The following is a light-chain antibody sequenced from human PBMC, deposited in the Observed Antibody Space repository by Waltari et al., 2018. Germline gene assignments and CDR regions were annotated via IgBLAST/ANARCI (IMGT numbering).Light chain of an antibody. CDR2: GAS. Sequence: ELVMTQSTDTLSVSPGERATLSCRGSPSVCSKLAWYQQKPGHAPRLLIYGASTRATGIPARFSGSGSGTEFTLTISSLQSEDFAVYYCHQYNNWPRTFGQGTKVEIK. V-gene: IGKV3-15*01. J-gene: IGKJ1*01. CDR3: HQYNNWPRT. CDR1: PSVCSK.